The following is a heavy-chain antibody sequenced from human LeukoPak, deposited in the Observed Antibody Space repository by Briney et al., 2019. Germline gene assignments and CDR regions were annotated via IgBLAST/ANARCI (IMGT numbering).Heavy chain of an antibody. V-gene: IGHV5-10-1*01. CDR1: GYSFTSYW. D-gene: IGHD3-10*01. CDR3: ARGGSGSYYGYNWFDP. CDR2: IDPSDSYT. J-gene: IGHJ5*02. Sequence: GESLKISCKGSGYSFTSYWISWVRQMPGKGLEWMGRIDPSDSYTNYSPSFQGHVTISADKSISTAYLRWSSLKASDTAMYYCARGGSGSYYGYNWFDPWGQGTLVTVSS.